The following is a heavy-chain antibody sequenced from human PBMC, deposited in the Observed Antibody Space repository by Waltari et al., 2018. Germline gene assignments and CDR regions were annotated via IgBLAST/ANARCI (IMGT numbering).Heavy chain of an antibody. D-gene: IGHD5-12*01. V-gene: IGHV3-30-3*01. Sequence: QVQLVESGGGVVQPGRSLRLSCAASGFTFRSYAMHWVRQAPGKGLEWVAVISYDGSNKYYADSVKGRFTISRDNSKNTLYLQMNSLRAEDTAVYYCARDGDSGYDSHPFFDYWGQGTLVTVSS. CDR2: ISYDGSNK. CDR1: GFTFRSYA. CDR3: ARDGDSGYDSHPFFDY. J-gene: IGHJ4*02.